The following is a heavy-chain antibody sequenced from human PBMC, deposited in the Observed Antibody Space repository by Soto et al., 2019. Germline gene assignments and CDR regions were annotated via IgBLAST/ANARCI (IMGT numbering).Heavy chain of an antibody. D-gene: IGHD2-15*01. Sequence: SGPTLVNPTQTLTLTCTFSGFSLSTSGMCVSWISQPPGKALEWLARIDWDDDKYYSTSLKTRLTISKDTSKNQVVLTMTNMDPVDTATYYCARMVVVVAATGYYYYMDVWGKGTTVTVSS. CDR2: IDWDDDK. J-gene: IGHJ6*03. V-gene: IGHV2-70*11. CDR1: GFSLSTSGMC. CDR3: ARMVVVVAATGYYYYMDV.